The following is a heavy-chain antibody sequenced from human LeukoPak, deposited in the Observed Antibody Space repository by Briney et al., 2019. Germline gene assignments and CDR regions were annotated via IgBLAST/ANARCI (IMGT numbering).Heavy chain of an antibody. CDR3: ARYGSGSSYYFDY. CDR2: LNPNSGDT. D-gene: IGHD3-10*01. V-gene: IGHV1-8*01. Sequence: ASVKVSCKASGYNFASYDVNWVRQATGQGLEWLGYLNPNSGDTGYAQKFQGRVTMTRNTSISTAYMELSSLRSEDTAVYYCARYGSGSSYYFDYWGQGTLVTVSS. CDR1: GYNFASYD. J-gene: IGHJ4*02.